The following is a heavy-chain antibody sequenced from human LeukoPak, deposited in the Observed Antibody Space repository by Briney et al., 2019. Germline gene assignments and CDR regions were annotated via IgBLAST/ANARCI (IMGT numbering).Heavy chain of an antibody. V-gene: IGHV3-7*01. D-gene: IGHD3-9*01. J-gene: IGHJ4*02. CDR3: AVLTGSFDY. CDR1: GFSFTTYW. Sequence: GGSLRLSCAASGFSFTTYWMSWVRQAPGKGLEWVANIKQDGTEKYYVDSVKGRFTISRDNAKNSLYLQMNSLRAEDTAVYYCAVLTGSFDYWGQGTLVTVSS. CDR2: IKQDGTEK.